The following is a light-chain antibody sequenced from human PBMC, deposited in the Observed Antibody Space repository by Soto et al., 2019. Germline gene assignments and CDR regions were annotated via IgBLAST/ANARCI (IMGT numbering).Light chain of an antibody. J-gene: IGLJ1*01. CDR2: EVS. CDR1: SSDVGDYNY. V-gene: IGLV2-14*01. CDR3: SSYTSTSTYV. Sequence: QSVLTQPASVSGSPGQSMTISCTGASSDVGDYNYVSWFQQHPGKAPKLMIYEVSNRPSGVSDRFSGSKSGNTASLTISGLQAEDEADYYCSSYTSTSTYVFGTGTKLPVL.